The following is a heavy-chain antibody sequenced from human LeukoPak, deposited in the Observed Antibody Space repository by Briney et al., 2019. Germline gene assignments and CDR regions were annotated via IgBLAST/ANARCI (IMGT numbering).Heavy chain of an antibody. CDR3: ARGYYDSSGYHAFDI. V-gene: IGHV3-13*01. D-gene: IGHD3-22*01. Sequence: GGSLRLSCAASGFTFSSYDMHWVRHATGKGLEWVSAIGTAGDTYYPGSVKGRFTISRENAKNSLYLQMNSLRAGDTAVYYCARGYYDSSGYHAFDIWGQGTMVTVSS. J-gene: IGHJ3*02. CDR1: GFTFSSYD. CDR2: IGTAGDT.